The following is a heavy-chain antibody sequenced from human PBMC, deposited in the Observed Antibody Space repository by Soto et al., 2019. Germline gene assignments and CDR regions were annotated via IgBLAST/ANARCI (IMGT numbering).Heavy chain of an antibody. CDR3: ARLVSSGYVHYYYGMDV. CDR1: GYSFTSYW. J-gene: IGHJ6*02. D-gene: IGHD3-22*01. CDR2: IYPGDSDT. Sequence: GESLKISCKGSGYSFTSYWIGWVRQMPGKGLEWVGIIYPGDSDTRYSPSFQGQVTISADKSISTAYLQWSSLKASDTAMYYCARLVSSGYVHYYYGMDVWGQGTTVTVSS. V-gene: IGHV5-51*01.